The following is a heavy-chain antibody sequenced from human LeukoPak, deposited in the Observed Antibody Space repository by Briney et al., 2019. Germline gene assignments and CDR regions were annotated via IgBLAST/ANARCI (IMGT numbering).Heavy chain of an antibody. CDR1: GFTFSSYE. V-gene: IGHV3-48*03. D-gene: IGHD5-24*01. CDR2: ISSSGITI. Sequence: GGSLRLSCAASGFTFSSYEMNWVRQAPGKGLEWVSYISSSGITIDYADSVKGRFTITRDNGKNSLHLQMNSLRAEDTAVYYCARDFLLDGYNLAFDIWGQGTMVTVSS. J-gene: IGHJ3*02. CDR3: ARDFLLDGYNLAFDI.